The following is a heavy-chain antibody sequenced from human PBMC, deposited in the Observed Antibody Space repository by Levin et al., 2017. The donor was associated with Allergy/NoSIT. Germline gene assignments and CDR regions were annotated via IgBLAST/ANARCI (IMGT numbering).Heavy chain of an antibody. D-gene: IGHD6-13*01. CDR2: IRNKAHGGTT. V-gene: IGHV3-49*04. J-gene: IGHJ4*02. CDR3: VKSRGSGSWYYFDY. CDR1: GFTFGDYA. Sequence: PGGSLRLSCTGSGFTFGDYAMSWVRQAPGKGLEWVGFIRNKAHGGTTEYAASVKGRLTISRDDSKSIAYLQMNSLKTEDTAVYYCVKSRGSGSWYYFDYWGQGTLVTVSS.